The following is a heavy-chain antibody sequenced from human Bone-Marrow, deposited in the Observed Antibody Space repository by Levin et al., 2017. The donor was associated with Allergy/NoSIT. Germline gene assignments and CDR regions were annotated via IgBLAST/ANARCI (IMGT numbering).Heavy chain of an antibody. Sequence: SGPTLVKPTQTLTLACSFSGFSLDTSGVGVGWIRQPPGKALEWITLIYWNGDLRFNPSLKTRVSITGDSSKNQVGRTMTNMGPEDTATYSCAHRKMDAVTTFDFWGQGTLVTVSS. D-gene: IGHD4-17*01. CDR2: IYWNGDL. J-gene: IGHJ4*02. CDR1: GFSLDTSGVG. V-gene: IGHV2-5*01. CDR3: AHRKMDAVTTFDF.